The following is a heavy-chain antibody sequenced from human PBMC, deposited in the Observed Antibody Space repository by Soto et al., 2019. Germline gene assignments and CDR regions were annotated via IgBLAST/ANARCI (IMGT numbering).Heavy chain of an antibody. CDR3: ATLPPRIVVVMTDLPT. CDR1: GASISSTYW. Sequence: QRQLRESGPGLVKPSGTLSLTCFVSGASISSTYWWSWVRQTPGKRLEWIGQIYHTGTTSYNPSLKNRVTISLDKSNNQFSLRLTSMTAADTAVYYCATLPPRIVVVMTDLPTWGQGTLVTVSS. V-gene: IGHV4-4*02. J-gene: IGHJ5*02. D-gene: IGHD2-15*01. CDR2: IYHTGTT.